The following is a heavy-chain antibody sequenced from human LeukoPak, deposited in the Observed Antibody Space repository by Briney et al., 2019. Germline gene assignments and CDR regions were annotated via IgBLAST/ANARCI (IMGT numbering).Heavy chain of an antibody. D-gene: IGHD3-10*01. J-gene: IGHJ6*04. CDR1: GFTFSSYW. Sequence: AGGSLRLSCAASGFTFSSYWMSWVRQAPGKGLEWVANIKQDGGEKYYVGSVKGRFTVSRDNAKNSLYLQMNSLGAEDTAVYYCAREWNYYGSGIMDVWGKGPTVTVSS. CDR3: AREWNYYGSGIMDV. CDR2: IKQDGGEK. V-gene: IGHV3-7*01.